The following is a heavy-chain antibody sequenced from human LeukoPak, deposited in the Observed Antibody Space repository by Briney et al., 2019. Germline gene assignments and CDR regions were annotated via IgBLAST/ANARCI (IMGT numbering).Heavy chain of an antibody. CDR1: GGSISGYY. Sequence: LSLTCTVSGGSISGYYWSWVRQAPGKGLEWVGFIRSKAYGGTTEYAASVKGRFTISRDDSKSIAYLQMNSLKTEDTAVYYCTRAPDYGGNLWGQGTLVTVSS. D-gene: IGHD4-23*01. CDR3: TRAPDYGGNL. CDR2: IRSKAYGGTT. J-gene: IGHJ4*02. V-gene: IGHV3-49*04.